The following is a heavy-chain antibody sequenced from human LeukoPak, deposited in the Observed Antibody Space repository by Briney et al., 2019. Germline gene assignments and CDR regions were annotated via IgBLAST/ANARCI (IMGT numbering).Heavy chain of an antibody. CDR1: GFTFSSYA. V-gene: IGHV3-30*04. D-gene: IGHD3-9*01. J-gene: IGHJ4*02. CDR3: ARGAPPVGGIFRLDY. CDR2: ISYDGSNK. Sequence: PGGSLRLSCAASGFTFSSYAMHWVRQAPGKGLEWVAVISYDGSNKYYADSVEGRFTISRDNSKNTLYLQMNSLRAEDTAVYYCARGAPPVGGIFRLDYWGQGTLVAVSS.